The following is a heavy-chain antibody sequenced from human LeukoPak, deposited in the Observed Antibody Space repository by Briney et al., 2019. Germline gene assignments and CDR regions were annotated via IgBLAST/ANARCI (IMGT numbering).Heavy chain of an antibody. CDR1: GFTVSSNY. CDR2: INTDGSST. D-gene: IGHD1-26*01. V-gene: IGHV3-74*01. J-gene: IGHJ3*02. CDR3: ARWYSGSYHDAFDI. Sequence: GGSLRLSCAASGFTVSSNYMSWVRQAPGKGLEWVSRINTDGSSTSYADSVKGRFTISRDNAKNTLYLQMNSLRAEDTAVYYCARWYSGSYHDAFDIWGQGTMVTVSS.